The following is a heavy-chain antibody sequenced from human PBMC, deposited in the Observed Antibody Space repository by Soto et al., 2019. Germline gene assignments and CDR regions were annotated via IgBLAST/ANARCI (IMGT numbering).Heavy chain of an antibody. D-gene: IGHD2-21*02. V-gene: IGHV4-59*01. CDR2: INYSGST. Sequence: WTWLRQSPGKRLEWIANINYSGSTNYNPSLKGRVTVSLDTSKDQFSLKLTSVTAADTAVYYCARVLAYCGSDCYSRESAFDYWGQGTLVTVSS. J-gene: IGHJ4*02. CDR3: ARVLAYCGSDCYSRESAFDY.